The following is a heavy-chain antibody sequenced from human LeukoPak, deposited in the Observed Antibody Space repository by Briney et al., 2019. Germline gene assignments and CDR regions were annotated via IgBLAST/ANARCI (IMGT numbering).Heavy chain of an antibody. CDR3: ARALVVVVADEYYGMDV. J-gene: IGHJ6*02. Sequence: GGSLRLSCAASGFTVSSNYMSWVSQAPGKGLEWVSVIYSGGSTYYADSVKGRFTISRDNSKNTLYLQMNSLRAEDTAVYYCARALVVVVADEYYGMDVWGQGTTVTVSS. CDR2: IYSGGST. V-gene: IGHV3-53*01. CDR1: GFTVSSNY. D-gene: IGHD2-15*01.